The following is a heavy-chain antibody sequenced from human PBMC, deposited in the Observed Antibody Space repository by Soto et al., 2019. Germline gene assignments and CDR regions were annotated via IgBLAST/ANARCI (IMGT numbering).Heavy chain of an antibody. CDR1: GGTFSSYT. CDR2: IIPIFGTA. D-gene: IGHD5-12*01. Sequence: QVQLVQSGAEVKKPGSSVTVSCKASGGTFSSYTISWVRQAPGQGLEWMGGIIPIFGTANYAQKFQGRVTITADESTSTAYMELSSLRSEDTAVYYCARGNHRWLQLWYCELWGRGTLVTVSS. J-gene: IGHJ2*01. V-gene: IGHV1-69*12. CDR3: ARGNHRWLQLWYCEL.